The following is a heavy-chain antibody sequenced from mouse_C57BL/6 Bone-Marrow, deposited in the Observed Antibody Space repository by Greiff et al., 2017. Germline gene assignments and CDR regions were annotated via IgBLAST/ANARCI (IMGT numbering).Heavy chain of an antibody. CDR1: GYAFSSYW. Sequence: VKLQESGAELVKPGASVKISCKASGYAFSSYWMNWVKQRPGKGLEWIGQIYPGDGDTNYNGKFKGKATLTSNKSSSTAYMQLSSLTSEDSAVYFCARSLRFDYWGQGTTLTVSS. D-gene: IGHD1-1*01. V-gene: IGHV1-80*01. J-gene: IGHJ2*01. CDR3: ARSLRFDY. CDR2: IYPGDGDT.